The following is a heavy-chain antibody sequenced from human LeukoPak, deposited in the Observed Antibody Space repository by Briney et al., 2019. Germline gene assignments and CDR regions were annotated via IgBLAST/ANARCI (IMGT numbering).Heavy chain of an antibody. CDR3: VRDGANWEEPNDAFDT. Sequence: PSETLSLTCAVSGASITGCYWSWVRQSAGKGLEWIGRLYTTGTTNYNPSLKSRVTMSGDSSKNQLSLTLTSVTAADTAVYYCVRDGANWEEPNDAFDTWGQGTLVTVSS. D-gene: IGHD1-26*01. CDR1: GASITGCY. J-gene: IGHJ3*02. CDR2: LYTTGTT. V-gene: IGHV4-4*07.